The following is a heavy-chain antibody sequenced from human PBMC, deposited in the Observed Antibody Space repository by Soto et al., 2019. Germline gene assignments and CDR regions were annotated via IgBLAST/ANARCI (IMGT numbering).Heavy chain of an antibody. CDR2: IRYDGSKK. CDR3: ATGHSSSWYYCDY. J-gene: IGHJ4*02. D-gene: IGHD6-13*01. Sequence: GESLKISCAASGFTFSIYDMHWVRQAPGKGLEWVAVIRYDGSKKYYADSVKGRFTISRDNSKNTLYLQMNSLRAEDTAVYYCATGHSSSWYYCDYWGQGTLVTVSS. CDR1: GFTFSIYD. V-gene: IGHV3-30*02.